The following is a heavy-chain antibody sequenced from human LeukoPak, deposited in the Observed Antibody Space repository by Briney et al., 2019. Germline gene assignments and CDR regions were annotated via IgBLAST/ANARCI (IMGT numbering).Heavy chain of an antibody. CDR3: ARGEQDMATMSIDY. D-gene: IGHD5-24*01. V-gene: IGHV3-48*01. Sequence: GGTLRLSHAASGLTYSNYAMHWVPHAPEKGLEGVSYSSSGSSTIYDADSVKGRFTISRDNAKDSLFLQMNSLRAEDTAVYYCARGEQDMATMSIDYWGQGTLVTVSS. CDR2: SSSGSSTI. CDR1: GLTYSNYA. J-gene: IGHJ4*02.